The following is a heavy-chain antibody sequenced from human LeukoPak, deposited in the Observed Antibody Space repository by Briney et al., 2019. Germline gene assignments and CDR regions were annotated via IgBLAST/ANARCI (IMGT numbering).Heavy chain of an antibody. V-gene: IGHV5-51*01. D-gene: IGHD3-22*01. J-gene: IGHJ4*02. CDR2: IYPGDSDT. Sequence: GESLKISCKGSGYSFTSYWIGWVRQMPGKGLEWMGIIYPGDSDTRYSPSFQGQVTISADKSISTAYLQMNSLRAEDTAVYYCAKDLYYDSSGQFDYWGQGTLVTVSS. CDR1: GYSFTSYW. CDR3: AKDLYYDSSGQFDY.